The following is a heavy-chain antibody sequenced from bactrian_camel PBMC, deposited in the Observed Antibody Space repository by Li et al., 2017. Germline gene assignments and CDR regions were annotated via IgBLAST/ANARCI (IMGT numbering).Heavy chain of an antibody. CDR3: VNDELGK. D-gene: IGHD5*01. Sequence: VQLVESGGGSVQAGGSLRLSCEISGYTSGPYYIAWFKEREAVADLDQYGFSHYAQSVKGRFTISRDNAKRMVYLQMSSLKSEDTALYYCVNDELGKWGQGTQVTVS. CDR1: GYTSGPYY. J-gene: IGHJ4*01. V-gene: IGHV3S63*01. CDR2: LDQYGFSH.